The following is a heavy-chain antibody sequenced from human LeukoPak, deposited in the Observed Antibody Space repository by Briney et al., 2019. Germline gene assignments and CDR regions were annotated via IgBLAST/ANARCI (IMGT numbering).Heavy chain of an antibody. J-gene: IGHJ5*02. Sequence: TLSLTCTVSGGSISSGSYYWSWIRQPAGKGLEWIGRIYTSGSTNYNPSLKSRVTISVDTSKNQFSLELSSVTAADTAVYYCARGDYDILTGENWFDPWGQGTLVTVSS. CDR2: IYTSGST. D-gene: IGHD3-9*01. V-gene: IGHV4-61*02. CDR1: GGSISSGSYY. CDR3: ARGDYDILTGENWFDP.